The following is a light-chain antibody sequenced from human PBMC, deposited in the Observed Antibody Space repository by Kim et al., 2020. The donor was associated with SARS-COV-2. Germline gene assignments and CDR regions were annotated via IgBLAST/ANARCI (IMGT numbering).Light chain of an antibody. Sequence: QMTQSPSSLSASVGDRVTITCRAGQSISTLLNWYQQKPGKAPRLLICSASTVESGVPSRFSGSGSGTDFTLAISRLQPEDFASYFCQLSYNSPYTFGQGTRL. CDR1: QSISTL. V-gene: IGKV1-39*01. CDR2: SAS. J-gene: IGKJ2*01. CDR3: QLSYNSPYT.